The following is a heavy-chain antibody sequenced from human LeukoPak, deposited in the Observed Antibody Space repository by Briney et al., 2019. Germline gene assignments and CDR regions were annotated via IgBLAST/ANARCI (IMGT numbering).Heavy chain of an antibody. V-gene: IGHV3-74*03. CDR3: VRDWDHFDFDS. Sequence: GGSLRLSCIASGFTFSGDRMHWVRQVSGKGLVWVSRIETDGTGAVYADAVEGRFTISRDNAKNTLYLQMKSLRAEDTAVYYCVRDWDHFDFDSWGLGTLVTVSS. J-gene: IGHJ5*01. CDR2: IETDGTGA. D-gene: IGHD3-9*01. CDR1: GFTFSGDR.